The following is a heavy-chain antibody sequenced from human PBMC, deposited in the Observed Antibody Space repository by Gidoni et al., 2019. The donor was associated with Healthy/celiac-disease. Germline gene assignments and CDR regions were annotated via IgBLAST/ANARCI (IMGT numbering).Heavy chain of an antibody. V-gene: IGHV4-30-2*01. J-gene: IGHJ6*02. CDR1: GGSIRSGGYS. CDR2: IYHSGST. Sequence: QLQLQESGSGLVKPSQTLSLTCAVSGGSIRSGGYSWRWIRQPPGKGLEWIGYIYHSGSTYYNPSLKSRVTISVDRSKNQFSLKLSSVTAADTAVYYCARDVVPADYGMDVWGQGTTVTVSS. D-gene: IGHD2-2*01. CDR3: ARDVVPADYGMDV.